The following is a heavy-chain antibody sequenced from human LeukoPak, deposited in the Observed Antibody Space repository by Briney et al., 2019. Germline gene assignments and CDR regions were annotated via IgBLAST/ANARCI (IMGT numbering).Heavy chain of an antibody. CDR1: GGSISSSSYY. CDR2: IYYSGST. J-gene: IGHJ6*03. CDR3: VSAVAGYYYYYYMDV. Sequence: SETLSLTCTVSGGSISSSSYYWGWIRQPPGKGLEWIGSIYYSGSTYYNPSLKSRVTISVDTSKNQFSLKLSSVNTADTAVYYCVSAVAGYYYYYYMDVWGKGTTVTVSS. D-gene: IGHD6-19*01. V-gene: IGHV4-39*07.